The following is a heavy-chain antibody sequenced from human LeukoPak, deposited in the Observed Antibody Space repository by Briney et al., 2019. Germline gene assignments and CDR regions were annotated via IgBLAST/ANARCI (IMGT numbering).Heavy chain of an antibody. D-gene: IGHD5-18*01. V-gene: IGHV3-48*01. CDR3: ARETAGYSYGTLGVY. CDR1: GFTFSSYS. J-gene: IGHJ4*02. CDR2: ISSSSSTI. Sequence: GGSLRLSCAASGFTFSSYSMNWVRQAPGKGLEWVSYISSSSSTIYYADSVKGRFTISRDNAKNSLYLQMNSLRAEDTAVYYCARETAGYSYGTLGVYWGRGTLVTVSS.